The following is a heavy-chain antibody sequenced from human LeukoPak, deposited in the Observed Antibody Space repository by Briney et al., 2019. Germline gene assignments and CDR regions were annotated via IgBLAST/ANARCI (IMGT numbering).Heavy chain of an antibody. J-gene: IGHJ4*02. CDR1: GGSISSGGYY. CDR3: ARSEQLIRTFDY. V-gene: IGHV4-61*08. D-gene: IGHD6-13*01. Sequence: SETLSLTCTVSGGSISSGGYYWSWIRQPPGKGLEWIGYIYHSGSTNYNPSLKSRVTMSVDTSKNQFSLKLSSVTAADTAVYYCARSEQLIRTFDYWGQGTLVTVSS. CDR2: IYHSGST.